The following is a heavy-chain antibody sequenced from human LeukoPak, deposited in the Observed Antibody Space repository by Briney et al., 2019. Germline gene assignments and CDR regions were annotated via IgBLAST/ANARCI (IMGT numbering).Heavy chain of an antibody. J-gene: IGHJ4*02. Sequence: PSETLSLTCTVSGDSITSSSYYWGWIRQPPGKGLEWIGTMYYTGTIYYNPSLKSQVTISVDTSKNQFSLSLSSVTAADTAVYYCARPIRNWGQGTLVIVSS. CDR1: GDSITSSSYY. CDR3: ARPIRN. CDR2: MYYTGTI. V-gene: IGHV4-39*07.